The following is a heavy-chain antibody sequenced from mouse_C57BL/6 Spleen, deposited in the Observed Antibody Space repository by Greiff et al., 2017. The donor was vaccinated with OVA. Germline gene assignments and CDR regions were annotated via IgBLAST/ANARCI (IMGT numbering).Heavy chain of an antibody. J-gene: IGHJ2*01. Sequence: VQLKESGPGMVKPSQSLSLTCTVTGYSITSGYDWHWIRHFPGNKLEWMGYISYSGSTNYNPSLKSRISITHDTSKNHFFLKLNSVTTEDTATYYCARGGWDDYFDYWGQGTTLTVSS. CDR2: ISYSGST. CDR3: ARGGWDDYFDY. V-gene: IGHV3-1*01. CDR1: GYSITSGYD. D-gene: IGHD4-1*01.